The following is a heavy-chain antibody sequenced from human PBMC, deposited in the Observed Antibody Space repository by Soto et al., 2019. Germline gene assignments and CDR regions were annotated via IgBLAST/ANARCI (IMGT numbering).Heavy chain of an antibody. CDR1: GYTFTVYY. CDR2: INPNSGGT. CDR3: ARDPSPPGYCSGGSCYPAWPKYYFDY. Sequence: ASVKVSCKASGYTFTVYYMHWVRQAPGQGLEWMGWINPNSGGTNYAQKFQGWVTMTRDTSISTAYMELSRLRSDDTAVYYCARDPSPPGYCSGGSCYPAWPKYYFDYLGQGTQVTVSS. V-gene: IGHV1-2*04. J-gene: IGHJ4*02. D-gene: IGHD2-15*01.